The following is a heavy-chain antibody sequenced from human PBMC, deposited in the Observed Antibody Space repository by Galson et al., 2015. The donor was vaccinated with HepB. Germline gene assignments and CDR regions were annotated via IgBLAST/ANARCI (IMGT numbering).Heavy chain of an antibody. D-gene: IGHD3-22*01. Sequence: SLRLSCAASGFTFSSYAMHWVRQAPGKGLEWVAVISYDGSNKYYADSVKGRFTISRDNSKNTLYLQMNSLRAEDTAVYYCARVALSQYYYDSSGSPDIWGQGTMVTVSS. CDR3: ARVALSQYYYDSSGSPDI. CDR1: GFTFSSYA. V-gene: IGHV3-30*04. J-gene: IGHJ3*02. CDR2: ISYDGSNK.